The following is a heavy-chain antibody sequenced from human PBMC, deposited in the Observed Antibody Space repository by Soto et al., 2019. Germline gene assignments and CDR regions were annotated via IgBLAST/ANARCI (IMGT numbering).Heavy chain of an antibody. CDR3: ARDGAVRYAMDV. Sequence: QVQLQESGPGLVKPSQTLSLTCTVSGASISSGGYYWSWIRQRPGKGLEWIGYIYNSGPTYYNPPFKSRVTISVDTSKNQFSLKVPSVTAADTAVYYCARDGAVRYAMDVWGLGTTVTVSS. J-gene: IGHJ6*02. CDR1: GASISSGGYY. CDR2: IYNSGPT. V-gene: IGHV4-31*03. D-gene: IGHD3-16*01.